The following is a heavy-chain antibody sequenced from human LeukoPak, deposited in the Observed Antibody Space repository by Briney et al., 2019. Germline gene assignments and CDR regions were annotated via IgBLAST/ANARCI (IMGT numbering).Heavy chain of an antibody. CDR3: TKVIRGYSGSIDS. D-gene: IGHD1-26*01. V-gene: IGHV3-15*01. CDR1: GFTFSDAW. Sequence: PGGALRLSWAASGFTFSDAWMSWVRQAPGKGLEWVGRIKSKNDGGTTEYAAPVRGRFTISRDDSENTLSLKMNSLKIEDTAVYYCTKVIRGYSGSIDSWGQGTLVSVSS. CDR2: IKSKNDGGTT. J-gene: IGHJ4*02.